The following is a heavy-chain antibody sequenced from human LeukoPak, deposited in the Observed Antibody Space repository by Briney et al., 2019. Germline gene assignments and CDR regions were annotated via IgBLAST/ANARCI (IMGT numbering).Heavy chain of an antibody. CDR2: ISSNGDNT. Sequence: GGSLRLSCSVSGFTFSTYVMHWVCQAPGKGLEYVSAISSNGDNTYYADSVKGRFTISRDNSKNTLYLQMSSLRADDTAVYYCVRGTGYWGQGTLVTVSS. CDR1: GFTFSTYV. V-gene: IGHV3-64D*06. CDR3: VRGTGY. J-gene: IGHJ4*02.